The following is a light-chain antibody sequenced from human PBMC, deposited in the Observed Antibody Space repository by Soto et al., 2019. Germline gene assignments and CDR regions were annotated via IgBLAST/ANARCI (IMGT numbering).Light chain of an antibody. V-gene: IGLV2-8*01. CDR2: EVS. J-gene: IGLJ1*01. Sequence: QSVLTQPPSASGSPGRSVTISCTGTSSDVGGYSYVSWYQHHPGKVPKLIIYEVSRRPSGVPDRFYASKSGNTASLTVSGLQAEDEADYYCSSYAGSITLLVFGTGTKVTVL. CDR3: SSYAGSITLLV. CDR1: SSDVGGYSY.